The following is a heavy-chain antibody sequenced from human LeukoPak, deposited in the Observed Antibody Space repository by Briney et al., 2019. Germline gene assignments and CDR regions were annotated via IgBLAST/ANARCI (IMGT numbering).Heavy chain of an antibody. D-gene: IGHD6-25*01. CDR3: ARDPNSSGFDY. V-gene: IGHV3-30-3*01. CDR1: GFTFSSYA. Sequence: GGSLRLSCAASGFTFSSYAMHWVRQAPGKGLEWVAVISYDGSNKYYADSVKGRFTISRDNSKNTLYLQMNSLRAEDTAVYYCARDPNSSGFDYWGQGTLVTVSS. J-gene: IGHJ4*02. CDR2: ISYDGSNK.